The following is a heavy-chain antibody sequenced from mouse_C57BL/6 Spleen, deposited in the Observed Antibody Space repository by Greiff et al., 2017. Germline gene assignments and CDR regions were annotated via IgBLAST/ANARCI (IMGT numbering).Heavy chain of an antibody. CDR1: GYTFTDYN. Sequence: EVQLQQSGPELVKPGASVKIPCKASGYTFTDYNMDWVKQSHGKSLEWIGDINPNNGGTIYNQKFKGKATLTVDKSSSTAYMDLRSLTSEDTAVYYCARFTTVVENFDYWGPGTTLTVSS. V-gene: IGHV1-18*01. D-gene: IGHD1-1*01. J-gene: IGHJ2*01. CDR2: INPNNGGT. CDR3: ARFTTVVENFDY.